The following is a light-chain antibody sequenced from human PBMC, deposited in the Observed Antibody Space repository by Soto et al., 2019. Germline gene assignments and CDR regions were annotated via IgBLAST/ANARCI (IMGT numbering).Light chain of an antibody. J-gene: IGLJ2*01. CDR2: EVS. CDR1: SSDVGGYNF. CDR3: SSYAGGNNLV. Sequence: QAVVTQPPSASGSPGQSVTISCTGTSSDVGGYNFVSWYQQHPGKAPKLMIYEVSKRPSGVPDRFSGSKSGNTASLTVSGLQAEDEADYYCSSYAGGNNLVFGGGTKVTVL. V-gene: IGLV2-8*01.